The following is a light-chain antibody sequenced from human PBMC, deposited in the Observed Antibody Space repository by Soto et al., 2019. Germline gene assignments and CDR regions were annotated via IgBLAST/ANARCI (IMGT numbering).Light chain of an antibody. CDR2: DAS. Sequence: DIQMTQSPSTLSASVGDRVTITCRASQSISSWLAWYQQKPGKAPKLLIYDASSLESGVPSRFSGSGSGTEFTLTICSLQPDDFATYYCQQYNSYSTFGQGTKV. J-gene: IGKJ1*01. V-gene: IGKV1-5*01. CDR3: QQYNSYST. CDR1: QSISSW.